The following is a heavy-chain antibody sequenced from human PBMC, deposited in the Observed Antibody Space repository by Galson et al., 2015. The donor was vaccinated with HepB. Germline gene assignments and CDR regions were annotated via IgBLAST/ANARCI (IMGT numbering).Heavy chain of an antibody. CDR3: ASSYCSGGSCYGSLGH. CDR2: ISAYNGNT. CDR1: GYTFTSYG. D-gene: IGHD2-15*01. Sequence: CKASGYTFTSYGISWVRQAPGQGLEWMGWISAYNGNTNYAQKLQGRVTMTTDTSTSTAYMELRSLRSDDTAVYHCASSYCSGGSCYGSLGHWGQGTLVTVSS. V-gene: IGHV1-18*01. J-gene: IGHJ4*02.